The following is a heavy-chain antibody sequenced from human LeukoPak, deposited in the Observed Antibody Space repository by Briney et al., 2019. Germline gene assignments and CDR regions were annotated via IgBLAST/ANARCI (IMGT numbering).Heavy chain of an antibody. CDR2: ISGSGGST. J-gene: IGHJ4*02. CDR1: GFTFGTFA. V-gene: IGHV3-23*01. CDR3: AKVDSYGYPSFDY. D-gene: IGHD5-18*01. Sequence: GGSLRLSCAASGFTFGTFAMIWVRQAPGKGLEWVSAISGSGGSTYYADSVKGRFTISRDNSKNTLYLQMNSLRAEDTALYYCAKVDSYGYPSFDYWGQGTLVTVSS.